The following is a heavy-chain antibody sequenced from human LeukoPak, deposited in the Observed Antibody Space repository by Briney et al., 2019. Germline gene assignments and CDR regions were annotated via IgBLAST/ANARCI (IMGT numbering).Heavy chain of an antibody. V-gene: IGHV1-69*05. J-gene: IGHJ4*02. Sequence: SVKVSCKASGGTFSSYAISWVRQAPGQGLEWMGGIIPIFGTANYAQKFQGRVTITTDESASTAYMELSSLRSEDTAVYYCARDLYYYYGSGSYYKGGFDYWGQGTLVTVSS. CDR1: GGTFSSYA. D-gene: IGHD3-10*01. CDR3: ARDLYYYYGSGSYYKGGFDY. CDR2: IIPIFGTA.